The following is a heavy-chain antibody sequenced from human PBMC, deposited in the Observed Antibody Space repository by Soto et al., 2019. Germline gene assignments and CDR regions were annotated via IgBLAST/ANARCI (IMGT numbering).Heavy chain of an antibody. CDR3: ARDRLGVVASYYYYYGMDV. V-gene: IGHV4-30-4*01. CDR2: IYYSGST. D-gene: IGHD5-12*01. Sequence: PSETLSLTCTVSGGSISSGDYYWGWIRQPPGKGLEWIGYIYYSGSTYYNPSLKSRVTISVDTSKNQFSLKLSSVTAADTAVYYCARDRLGVVASYYYYYGMDVWGQGTTVTVSS. J-gene: IGHJ6*02. CDR1: GGSISSGDYY.